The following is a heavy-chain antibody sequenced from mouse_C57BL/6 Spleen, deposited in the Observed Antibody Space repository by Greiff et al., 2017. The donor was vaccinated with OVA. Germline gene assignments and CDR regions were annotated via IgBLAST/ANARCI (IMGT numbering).Heavy chain of an antibody. Sequence: VKLQESGAELARPGASVKMSCKASGYTFTSYTMHWVKQRPGQGLEWIGYINPSSGYTKYNQKFKDKATLTADKSSSTAYMQLSSLTSEDSAVYYCARYDYEEDAMDYWGQGTSVTVSS. V-gene: IGHV1-4*01. CDR2: INPSSGYT. D-gene: IGHD2-4*01. CDR3: ARYDYEEDAMDY. CDR1: GYTFTSYT. J-gene: IGHJ4*01.